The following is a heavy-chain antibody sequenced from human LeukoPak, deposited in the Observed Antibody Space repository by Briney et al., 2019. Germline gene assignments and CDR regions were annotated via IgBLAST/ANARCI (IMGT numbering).Heavy chain of an antibody. J-gene: IGHJ3*02. Sequence: GGSLRLSCAASGSAFSSYWMHWVRQAPGKGLVWVSRINSDGSSTSYADSVKGRFTISRDDAKNTLYLQMNSLRAEDMAVYYCAREVDTAMGIDAFDIWGQGTMVTVSS. CDR2: INSDGSST. CDR3: AREVDTAMGIDAFDI. D-gene: IGHD5-18*01. CDR1: GSAFSSYW. V-gene: IGHV3-74*01.